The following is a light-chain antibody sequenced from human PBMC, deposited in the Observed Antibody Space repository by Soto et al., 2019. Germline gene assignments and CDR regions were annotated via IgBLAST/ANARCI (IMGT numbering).Light chain of an antibody. Sequence: EIVLTQSPGTLSLSPGERATLSCRASQSVSSSYLAWYQQKPGQAPRLLIYGASSRATGIPDRFSGSGSGTDFTLTISRLEPEDFEVYYCQQYGSSPQTFGEGTKVDSK. CDR2: GAS. V-gene: IGKV3-20*01. J-gene: IGKJ1*01. CDR3: QQYGSSPQT. CDR1: QSVSSSY.